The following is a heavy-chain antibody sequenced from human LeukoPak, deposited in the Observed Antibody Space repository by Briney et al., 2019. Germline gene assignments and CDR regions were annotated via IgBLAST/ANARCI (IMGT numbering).Heavy chain of an antibody. V-gene: IGHV4-30-2*01. CDR3: ASPRGIFRY. CDR1: GGSISSGGYS. J-gene: IGHJ4*02. D-gene: IGHD2-15*01. CDR2: TYHSGST. Sequence: SETLSLTCAVSGGSISSGGYSWSWIRQPPGKGLEWIGYTYHSGSTYYNPSLKSRVTISVDTSKNQFSLKLSSVTAADTAVYYCASPRGIFRYWGQGTLVTVSS.